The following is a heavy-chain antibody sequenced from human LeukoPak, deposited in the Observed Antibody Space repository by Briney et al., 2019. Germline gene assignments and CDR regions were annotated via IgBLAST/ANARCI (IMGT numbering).Heavy chain of an antibody. CDR1: GFTFSSYS. CDR3: ARDLYGDYPWDY. V-gene: IGHV3-21*01. J-gene: IGHJ4*02. Sequence: GGSLRLSCAASGFTFSSYSMNWVSQAPGEGLEWVSSISSSSSYIYYADSVKGRFTISRDNAKNSLYLQMNSLRAEDTAVYYCARDLYGDYPWDYWGQGTLVTVSS. D-gene: IGHD4-17*01. CDR2: ISSSSSYI.